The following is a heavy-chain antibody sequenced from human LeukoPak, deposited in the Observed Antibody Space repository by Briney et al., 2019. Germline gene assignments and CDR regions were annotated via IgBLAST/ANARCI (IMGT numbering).Heavy chain of an antibody. CDR3: AREGSFDSSGYNDALDI. D-gene: IGHD3-22*01. CDR1: GFIVSGKY. J-gene: IGHJ3*02. V-gene: IGHV3-53*01. CDR2: IRSGGST. Sequence: PGGSLRLSCAASGFIVSGKYMSWVRQAPGEGLEWVSVIRSGGSTSYADSVKGRFTTSRDNSKNTLYLQMNSLRAEDTAVYYCAREGSFDSSGYNDALDIWGQGTMVTVSA.